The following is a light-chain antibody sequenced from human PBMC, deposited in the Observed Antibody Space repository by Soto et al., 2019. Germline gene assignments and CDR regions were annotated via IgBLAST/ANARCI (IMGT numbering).Light chain of an antibody. CDR1: QSVDIY. V-gene: IGKV3-11*01. CDR3: QRRSNSPLLF. Sequence: EIVLTQSPATMSLFPGESATHSCRASQSVDIYLAWYQQKPGQAPRLLIYDTSIRPPGVPPRFSGSGSGADFTLTISSLEPEDFAVYYCQRRSNSPLLFFGQGTKLEI. CDR2: DTS. J-gene: IGKJ2*01.